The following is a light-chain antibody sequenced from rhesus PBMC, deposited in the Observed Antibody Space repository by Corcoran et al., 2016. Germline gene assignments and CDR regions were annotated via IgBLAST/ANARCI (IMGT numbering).Light chain of an antibody. J-gene: IGLJ1*01. CDR1: SSEIGRYNY. Sequence: QSAPIQSPSVSGSLGQSVTISCTGTSSEIGRYNYVSWYRQQQGTTPKIMIYKVNMRPSGVSDRFSGSKSGNTASLSISGLQAECEAYYYCSSFGANDTYVFGGWTRLTVL. V-gene: IGLV2-11*01. CDR3: SSFGANDTYV. CDR2: KVN.